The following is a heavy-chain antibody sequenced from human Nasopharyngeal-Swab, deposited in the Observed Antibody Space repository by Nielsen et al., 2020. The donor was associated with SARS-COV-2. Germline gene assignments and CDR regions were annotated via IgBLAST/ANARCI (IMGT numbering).Heavy chain of an antibody. CDR2: INSDGSST. V-gene: IGHV3-74*01. CDR1: GFTFDDYA. J-gene: IGHJ4*02. Sequence: GESLKISCAASGFTFDDYAMHWVRQAPGKGLVWVSRINSDGSSTSYADSVKGRFSISRDNAKNTLYLQMNSLRAEDTAVYYCARWSSSWSLVTWGQGTLVTVSS. CDR3: ARWSSSWSLVT. D-gene: IGHD6-13*01.